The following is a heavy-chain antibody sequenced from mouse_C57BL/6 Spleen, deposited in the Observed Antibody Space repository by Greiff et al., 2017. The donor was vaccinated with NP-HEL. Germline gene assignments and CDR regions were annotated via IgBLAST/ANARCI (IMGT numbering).Heavy chain of an antibody. V-gene: IGHV1-18*01. CDR1: GYTFTDYN. D-gene: IGHD2-3*01. CDR2: INPNHGGT. J-gene: IGHJ1*03. CDR3: ARSDGYYYFDV. Sequence: EVQRVESGPELVKPGASVKIPCKASGYTFTDYNMDWVKQSHGKSLEWIGDINPNHGGTIYNQKFKGKATLTVDKSSSTAYMELRSLTSEDTAVYYCARSDGYYYFDVWGTGTTVTVSS.